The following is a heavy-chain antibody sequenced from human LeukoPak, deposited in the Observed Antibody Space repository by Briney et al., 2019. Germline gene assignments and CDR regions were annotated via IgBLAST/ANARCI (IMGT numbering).Heavy chain of an antibody. CDR2: ISSSSSYI. Sequence: GGSLRLSCAASGFTFSSFAMSWVRQAPGKGLEWVSSISSSSSYIYYADSVKGRFTISRDNAKNSLYLQMNSLRAEDTAVYYCARDPGLGIAAAARGNWFDPWGQGTLVTVSS. CDR1: GFTFSSFA. CDR3: ARDPGLGIAAAARGNWFDP. J-gene: IGHJ5*02. V-gene: IGHV3-21*01. D-gene: IGHD6-13*01.